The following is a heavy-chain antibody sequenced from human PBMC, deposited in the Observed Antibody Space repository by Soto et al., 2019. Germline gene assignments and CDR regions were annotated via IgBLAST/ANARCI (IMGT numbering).Heavy chain of an antibody. Sequence: QVQLVQSGAEVKKPGASVKVSCKASGYTFTGYYMHWVRQAPGQGLEWMGWINPNRGGTNYAQKFQGWVTMTRDTSISKAYMEMSRLRSDDTEVYYCARESGGYCSGGSCYAGMDVWGQGTTVTVSS. V-gene: IGHV1-2*04. CDR2: INPNRGGT. D-gene: IGHD2-15*01. CDR3: ARESGGYCSGGSCYAGMDV. CDR1: GYTFTGYY. J-gene: IGHJ6*02.